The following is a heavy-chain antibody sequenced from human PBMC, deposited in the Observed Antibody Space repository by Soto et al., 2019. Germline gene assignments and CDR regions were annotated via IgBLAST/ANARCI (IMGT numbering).Heavy chain of an antibody. D-gene: IGHD1-26*01. CDR1: VGAFSGYY. CDR2: INHSGGT. V-gene: IGHV4-34*02. CDR3: ARLRWEQPWVFDY. J-gene: IGHJ4*02. Sequence: QVQLQQWGAGLLKPSETLSLTCAVYVGAFSGYYWSWIRQPPVKGLEWIGEINHSGGTNYNPSLKSRVTISVDTSKNQFSLKLSSVTAADTAVFYCARLRWEQPWVFDYWGQGTLVTVSS.